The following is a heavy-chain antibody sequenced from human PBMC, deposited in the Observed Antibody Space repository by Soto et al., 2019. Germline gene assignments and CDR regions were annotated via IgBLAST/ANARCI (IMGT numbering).Heavy chain of an antibody. Sequence: QVQLQESGPGLVKPSGTLSLTCAVSGGSISGINWWYWVRQPPGKGLEWIGEIYHSGSTHYNPSLQRRVTMSVDKSKSRFSLKLSSVPAADTAVYYCARFGGGMDVWGQGTTVTVSS. D-gene: IGHD3-10*01. CDR2: IYHSGST. J-gene: IGHJ6*02. V-gene: IGHV4-4*02. CDR3: ARFGGGMDV. CDR1: GGSISGINW.